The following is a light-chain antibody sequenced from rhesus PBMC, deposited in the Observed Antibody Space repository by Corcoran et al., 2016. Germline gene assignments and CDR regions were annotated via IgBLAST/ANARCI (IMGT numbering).Light chain of an antibody. CDR2: AAS. V-gene: IGKV1-28*02. CDR3: LQYKSYPLT. Sequence: DIQMTQSPSSLSASVGDTVTITCRASQGISSSLNWFQQKPGKAPKLLIYAASSLESGVPSRFCGMGSGTEFTLTISSLQTEDFAGYYCLQYKSYPLTFGGGTKVEIK. J-gene: IGKJ4*01. CDR1: QGISSS.